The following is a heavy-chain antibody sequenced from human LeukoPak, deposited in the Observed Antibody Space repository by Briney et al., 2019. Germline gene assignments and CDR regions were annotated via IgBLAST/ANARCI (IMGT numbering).Heavy chain of an antibody. CDR1: GYNFARSW. D-gene: IGHD3-9*01. Sequence: GESLKISCKGSGYNFARSWIAWVRQMPGKGLEWMGIIFPDDSDTRNSPSFQGQVTISADKSISTAYLQWSSLKASDTAMYYCARLEGGIFSTQLYYFHYWGRGTLVTVSS. V-gene: IGHV5-51*01. J-gene: IGHJ4*02. CDR2: IFPDDSDT. CDR3: ARLEGGIFSTQLYYFHY.